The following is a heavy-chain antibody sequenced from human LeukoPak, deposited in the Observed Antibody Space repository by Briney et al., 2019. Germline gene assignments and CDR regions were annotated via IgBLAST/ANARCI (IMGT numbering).Heavy chain of an antibody. J-gene: IGHJ6*03. CDR1: GFTFSSYW. V-gene: IGHV3-7*01. CDR3: ARDGGSSGTGAYYMDV. Sequence: GSLRLSCAASGFTFSSYWMSWVRQAPGKGLEWVANIKQDGSEKYYVDSVKGRFTISRDNAKNSLYLQMNSLRAEDTAVYYCARDGGSSGTGAYYMDVWGKGTTVTVSS. D-gene: IGHD2-15*01. CDR2: IKQDGSEK.